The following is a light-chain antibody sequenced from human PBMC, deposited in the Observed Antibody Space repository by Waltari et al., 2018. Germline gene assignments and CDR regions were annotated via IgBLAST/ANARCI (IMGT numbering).Light chain of an antibody. J-gene: IGLJ3*02. CDR3: CSYAGSITFWV. V-gene: IGLV2-11*01. Sequence: QSALTQPRPVSGSPGQSVTISRTGTSRDVGGYNYVSWYQHHTGKAPKLIIYDVTKRPSGVPDRFSASKSDNTTSLTISGLQAEDEADYYGCSYAGSITFWVFGGGTKLTVL. CDR1: SRDVGGYNY. CDR2: DVT.